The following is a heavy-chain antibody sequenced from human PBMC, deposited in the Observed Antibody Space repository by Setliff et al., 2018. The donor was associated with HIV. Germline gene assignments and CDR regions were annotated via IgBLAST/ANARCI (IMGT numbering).Heavy chain of an antibody. D-gene: IGHD2-2*01. CDR2: ISIDGSNT. J-gene: IGHJ6*03. V-gene: IGHV3-74*01. CDR1: GFTFSTFA. CDR3: ARVGCSSTTCYAGYYYYYMDV. Sequence: PGGSLRLSCVASGFTFSTFAMHWVRQAPGKGLVWVSRISIDGSNTIYADSVKGRFTISRDNAGNTLYLQMNSLRAEDTALYYCARVGCSSTTCYAGYYYYYMDVWGKGTTVTVSS.